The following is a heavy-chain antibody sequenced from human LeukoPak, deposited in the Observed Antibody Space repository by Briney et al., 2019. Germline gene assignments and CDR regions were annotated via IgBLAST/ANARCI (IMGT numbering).Heavy chain of an antibody. CDR1: GFTFSSYE. Sequence: GGSLRLSCAASGFTFSSYEMNWVRQAPGEGLECISYISSSGSTTYYADSVKGRFTISRDNAKNSLYLQMNSLRAEDTAVYYCASMRGMYWGQGTLVTVSS. V-gene: IGHV3-48*03. D-gene: IGHD1-26*01. CDR2: ISSSGSTT. J-gene: IGHJ4*02. CDR3: ASMRGMY.